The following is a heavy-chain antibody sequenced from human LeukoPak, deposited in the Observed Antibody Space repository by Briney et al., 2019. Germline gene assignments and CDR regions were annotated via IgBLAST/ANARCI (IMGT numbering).Heavy chain of an antibody. CDR1: GFNFRDYY. CDR2: SSSSGSTI. D-gene: IGHD3-22*01. CDR3: ARYYYDSSGYYYFDY. Sequence: GGTLRLSCVASGFNFRDYYMGWIRQAPGKGLEWVSYSSSSGSTIYYAASVKGRFTISRDNAKNSLYLQMNSLRTEDTAVYSCARYYYDSSGYYYFDYWGQGTLVTVSS. J-gene: IGHJ4*02. V-gene: IGHV3-11*01.